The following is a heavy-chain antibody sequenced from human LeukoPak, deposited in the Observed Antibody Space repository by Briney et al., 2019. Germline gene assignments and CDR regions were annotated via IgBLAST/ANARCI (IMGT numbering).Heavy chain of an antibody. V-gene: IGHV5-10-1*01. Sequence: GESLKISCKGSGYSFPSYWISRVRQMPGKGPGWMGRIDPSDSYTNYSPSFQGHVTISADKSISTAYLQWSSLKASDTAMYYCARQGVRGVYYFDYWGQGTLVTVSS. CDR2: IDPSDSYT. CDR1: GYSFPSYW. CDR3: ARQGVRGVYYFDY. J-gene: IGHJ4*02. D-gene: IGHD3-10*01.